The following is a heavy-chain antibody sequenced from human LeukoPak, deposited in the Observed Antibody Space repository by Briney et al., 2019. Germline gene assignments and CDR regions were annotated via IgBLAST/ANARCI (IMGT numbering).Heavy chain of an antibody. CDR3: ARGPASFDY. Sequence: SETLSLTRTVSGGSISSGGYYWSWIRQRPGKGLEWIGYVYSSGSTNYTPSLVSRVTISLDTSKNQFSLKLSSVTAADTAVYYCARGPASFDYWGQGTLVTVSS. V-gene: IGHV4-31*03. J-gene: IGHJ4*02. CDR1: GGSISSGGYY. CDR2: VYSSGST. D-gene: IGHD1-14*01.